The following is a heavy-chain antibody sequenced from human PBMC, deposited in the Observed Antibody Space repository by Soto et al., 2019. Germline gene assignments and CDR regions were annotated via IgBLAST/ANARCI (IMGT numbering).Heavy chain of an antibody. D-gene: IGHD3-3*01. CDR1: GHTFTGYF. CDR2: INSNSGAT. Sequence: ASVKVSCKASGHTFTGYFMHWVRQAPGQGLEWMGWINSNSGATKYAQKFQGRVTLSRDTSISTAYMELSGLRSDDTAVYYCARGGGTILAPLPWGQGTLVTVSS. CDR3: ARGGGTILAPLP. V-gene: IGHV1-2*02. J-gene: IGHJ5*02.